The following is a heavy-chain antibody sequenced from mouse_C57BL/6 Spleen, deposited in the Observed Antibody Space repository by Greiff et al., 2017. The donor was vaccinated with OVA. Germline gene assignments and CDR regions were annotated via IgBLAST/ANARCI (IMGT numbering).Heavy chain of an antibody. CDR2: INPNNGGT. CDR1: GYTFTDYN. CDR3: ARGPPYYYGSSYFDY. J-gene: IGHJ2*01. Sequence: EVQRVESGPELVKPGASVKIPCKASGYTFTDYNMDWVKQSHGKSLEWIGDINPNNGGTIYNQKFKGKATLTVDKSSSTAYMELRSLTSEDTAVYYCARGPPYYYGSSYFDYWGQGTTLTVSS. D-gene: IGHD1-1*01. V-gene: IGHV1-18*01.